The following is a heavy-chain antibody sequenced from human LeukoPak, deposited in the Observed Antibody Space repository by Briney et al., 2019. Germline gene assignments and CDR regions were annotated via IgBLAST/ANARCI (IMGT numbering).Heavy chain of an antibody. CDR3: ARGLLTGYSSSWYVGSSNWFDP. D-gene: IGHD6-13*01. Sequence: PSETLSLTCAVYGVSFSGYCWSWIRQPPGKGLEWIGEINHSGSTNYNPSLKSRVTISVDTSKNQFYLKLSSVTAADTAVYYCARGLLTGYSSSWYVGSSNWFDPWGQGTLVTVSS. J-gene: IGHJ5*02. CDR1: GVSFSGYC. V-gene: IGHV4-34*01. CDR2: INHSGST.